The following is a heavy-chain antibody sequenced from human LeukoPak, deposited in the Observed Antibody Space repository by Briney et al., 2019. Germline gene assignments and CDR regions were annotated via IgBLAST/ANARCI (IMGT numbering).Heavy chain of an antibody. CDR3: AAEVKLGYSYGPEGAFDI. CDR2: IVVGSGNT. V-gene: IGHV1-58*01. J-gene: IGHJ3*02. D-gene: IGHD5-18*01. Sequence: ASVKVSCKASGFTFTSSAVQWVRQARGQRLEWIGWIVVGSGNTNYAQKFQERVTITRDMSTSTAYMELSSLRSEDTAVYYCAAEVKLGYSYGPEGAFDIWGQGTMVTVSS. CDR1: GFTFTSSA.